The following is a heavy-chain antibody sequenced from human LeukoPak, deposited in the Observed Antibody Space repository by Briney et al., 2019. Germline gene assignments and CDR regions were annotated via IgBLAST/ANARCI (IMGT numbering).Heavy chain of an antibody. CDR3: ARGRSISAHCDY. J-gene: IGHJ4*02. CDR2: IWYDGSNK. D-gene: IGHD3-3*02. V-gene: IGHV3-33*01. CDR1: GFLFSTFG. Sequence: GGSLRLSCAASGFLFSTFGMHWFRQAPGKGLEWVALIWYDGSNKYYADSVKGRFTISRDTSNNTLYLQVNSLRAEDTAVYYCARGRSISAHCDYWGQGTLVTASS.